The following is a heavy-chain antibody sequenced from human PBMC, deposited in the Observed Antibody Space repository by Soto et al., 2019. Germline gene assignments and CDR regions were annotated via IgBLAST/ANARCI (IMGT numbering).Heavy chain of an antibody. CDR1: GYTFTSYY. CDR2: INPSGGST. CDR3: AKFAVASGSYSPWVDQ. D-gene: IGHD3-10*01. J-gene: IGHJ4*02. V-gene: IGHV1-46*03. Sequence: QVQLVQSGAEVKNPGASVKVSCKASGYTFTSYYMHWVRQAPGQGLEWMGIINPSGGSTSYVQKSPGIVIITREILTITVNMELTSMRQEDTVVSYCAKFAVASGSYSPWVDQWGQATLVTVSS.